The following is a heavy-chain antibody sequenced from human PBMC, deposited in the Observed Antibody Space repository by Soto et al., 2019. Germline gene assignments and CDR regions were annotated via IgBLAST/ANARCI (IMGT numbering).Heavy chain of an antibody. D-gene: IGHD1-26*01. Sequence: SETLSLTCAVSGYSISSSNCCGWIRQPPGKGLEWIGYIYYSGSTYYNPSLKSRVTMSVDTSKNQFSLKLSSVTAVDTAVYYCARNRGGSYADAFDIWGQGTMVTVSS. V-gene: IGHV4-28*01. CDR1: GYSISSSNC. CDR2: IYYSGST. CDR3: ARNRGGSYADAFDI. J-gene: IGHJ3*02.